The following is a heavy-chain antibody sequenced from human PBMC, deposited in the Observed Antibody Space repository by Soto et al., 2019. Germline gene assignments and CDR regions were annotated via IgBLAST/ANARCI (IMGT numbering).Heavy chain of an antibody. CDR1: GFTFSSYS. CDR2: ISSSSSYI. J-gene: IGHJ6*02. Sequence: GGSLRLSCAASGFTFSSYSMNWVRQAPGKGLEWVSSISSSSSYIYYADSVKGRFTISRDNAKNSLYLQMNSLRAEDTAVYYCAGDILAYPVYYYGMDVWGQGTTVTVSS. V-gene: IGHV3-21*01. CDR3: AGDILAYPVYYYGMDV. D-gene: IGHD2-21*01.